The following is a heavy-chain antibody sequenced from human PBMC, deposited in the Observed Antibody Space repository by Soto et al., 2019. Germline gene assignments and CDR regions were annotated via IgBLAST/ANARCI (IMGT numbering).Heavy chain of an antibody. D-gene: IGHD4-17*01. CDR3: ARAGYGDYVPEYFQH. V-gene: IGHV4-30-4*01. CDR2: IYYSGST. Sequence: SETLSLTCTVSGGSISSGDYYWSWIRQPPGKGLEWIGYIYYSGSTYYNPSLKSRVTISVDTSKNQYSLKLSSVTAADTAVYYCARAGYGDYVPEYFQHWGQGTLVTVSS. J-gene: IGHJ1*01. CDR1: GGSISSGDYY.